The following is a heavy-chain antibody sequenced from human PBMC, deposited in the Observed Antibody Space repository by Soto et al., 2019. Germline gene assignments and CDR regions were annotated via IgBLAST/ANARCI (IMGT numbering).Heavy chain of an antibody. CDR1: GFTFSSYG. CDR3: ARDQGYCSGGSCYWDYFDY. Sequence: VQLLESGGGLVQPGGSLRLSCAASGFTFSSYGMHWVRQAPGKGLEWVAVIWYDGSNKYYADSVKGRFTISRDNSKNTLYLQMNSLRAEDTAVYYCARDQGYCSGGSCYWDYFDYWGQGTLVTVSS. CDR2: IWYDGSNK. V-gene: IGHV3-33*08. J-gene: IGHJ4*02. D-gene: IGHD2-15*01.